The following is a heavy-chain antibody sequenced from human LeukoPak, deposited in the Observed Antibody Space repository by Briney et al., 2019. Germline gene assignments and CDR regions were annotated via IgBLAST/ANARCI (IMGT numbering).Heavy chain of an antibody. CDR3: ARVSVAHDAFDI. J-gene: IGHJ3*02. Sequence: GGSLRLSCAASGFTFSSYSMNWVRQAPGKGLEWVSSISSSSSYIYYADSVKGRFTISRDNAKNSLYLQMNSLRAEDTAVYYCARVSVAHDAFDIWGQGTMVTVSS. V-gene: IGHV3-21*01. CDR1: GFTFSSYS. CDR2: ISSSSSYI. D-gene: IGHD4-23*01.